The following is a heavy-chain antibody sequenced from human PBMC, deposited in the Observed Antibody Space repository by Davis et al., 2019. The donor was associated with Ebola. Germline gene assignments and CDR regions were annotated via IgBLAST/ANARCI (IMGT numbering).Heavy chain of an antibody. CDR1: GGSFSGYY. D-gene: IGHD6-13*01. CDR3: AGLDSSTDY. CDR2: IYYSGST. J-gene: IGHJ4*02. V-gene: IGHV4-31*11. Sequence: SETLSLTCAVYGGSFSGYYWSWIRQHPGKGLEWIGYIYYSGSTYYKPSLKSRVTISVDTSKNQFSLRLNSVTAADTAVYYCAGLDSSTDYWGQGTLVTVSS.